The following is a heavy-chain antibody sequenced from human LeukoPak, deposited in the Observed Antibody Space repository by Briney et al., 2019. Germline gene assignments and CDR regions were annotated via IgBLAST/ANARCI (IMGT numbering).Heavy chain of an antibody. J-gene: IGHJ4*02. CDR1: GYTFTGNY. Sequence: ASVKVSCKASGYTFTGNYMHWVRQAPGQGLEWMGWNNPNSGGTNYAQNYQRRLTMTRDMSINTAYMELSRLRSDDTAVYYCARGNDYGAYFDYRGQGTLVTDSS. D-gene: IGHD4-17*01. CDR2: NNPNSGGT. CDR3: ARGNDYGAYFDY. V-gene: IGHV1-2*02.